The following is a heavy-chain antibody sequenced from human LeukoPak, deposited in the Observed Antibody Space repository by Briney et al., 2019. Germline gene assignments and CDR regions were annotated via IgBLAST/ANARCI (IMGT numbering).Heavy chain of an antibody. Sequence: GGSLRLSCAASGFTFSDYYVTWVRQPPGKGLEWVSYISGSGRTIYYADSVKGRFTISRDNAKNSLYLQMNSLRAEDTAVYYCARERGYYYDSSGYYYDYWGQGTLVTVSS. CDR1: GFTFSDYY. CDR2: ISGSGRTI. D-gene: IGHD3-22*01. CDR3: ARERGYYYDSSGYYYDY. J-gene: IGHJ4*02. V-gene: IGHV3-11*04.